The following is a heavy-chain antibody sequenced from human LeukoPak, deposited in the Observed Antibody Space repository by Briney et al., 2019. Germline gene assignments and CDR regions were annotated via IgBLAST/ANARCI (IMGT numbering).Heavy chain of an antibody. V-gene: IGHV4-4*09. D-gene: IGHD3-3*01. CDR2: IYTSQST. Sequence: PSETLSLTCSVSGASVSSEYWSWIRQPPGRGLEWIGFIYTSQSTNYNPSLESRVTMSVDTSKNQFSLVLCSVTAADTAVYFCARILESEDYYYFMAVWGKGTTVTVSS. CDR1: GASVSSEY. CDR3: ARILESEDYYYFMAV. J-gene: IGHJ6*03.